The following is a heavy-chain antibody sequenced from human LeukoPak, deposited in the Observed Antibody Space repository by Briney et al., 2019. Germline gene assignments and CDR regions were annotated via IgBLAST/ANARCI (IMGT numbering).Heavy chain of an antibody. CDR3: ARGKWRGAFDI. CDR2: IIPIFGTA. J-gene: IGHJ3*02. V-gene: IGHV1-69*05. D-gene: IGHD1-26*01. Sequence: ASVKVSCKASGGTFSSYTISWVRQAPGQGLEWMGGIIPIFGTANYAQKFQGRVTITTDESTSTAYMELSSLRSEDTAVYYCARGKWRGAFDIWGQGTMVTVSS. CDR1: GGTFSSYT.